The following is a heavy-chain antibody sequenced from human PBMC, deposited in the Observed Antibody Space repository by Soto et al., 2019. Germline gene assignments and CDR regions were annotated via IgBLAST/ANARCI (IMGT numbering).Heavy chain of an antibody. CDR1: GFTFTSSA. V-gene: IGHV1-58*02. CDR2: IVVGSGNT. CDR3: ARDQGSYDFWSGHYMDV. J-gene: IGHJ6*03. D-gene: IGHD3-3*01. Sequence: SVKVSCKASGFTFTSSAMQWVRQARGQRLEWIGWIVVGSGNTNYAQKFQERVTITTDMPTSTAYMELSSLRSEDTAVYYCARDQGSYDFWSGHYMDVWGKGTTVTVSS.